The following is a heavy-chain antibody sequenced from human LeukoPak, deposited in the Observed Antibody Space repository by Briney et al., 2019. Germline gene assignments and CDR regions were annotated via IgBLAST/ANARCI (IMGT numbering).Heavy chain of an antibody. CDR3: ARVDIVATIAYYYYMDV. Sequence: ASVKVPCKASGYTFTSYGISWVRQAPGQGLEWMGWISAYNGNTNYAQKLQGRVTMTTDTSTSTAYMELRSLRSDDTAVYYCARVDIVATIAYYYYMDVWGKGTTVTVSS. D-gene: IGHD5-12*01. CDR1: GYTFTSYG. V-gene: IGHV1-18*01. J-gene: IGHJ6*03. CDR2: ISAYNGNT.